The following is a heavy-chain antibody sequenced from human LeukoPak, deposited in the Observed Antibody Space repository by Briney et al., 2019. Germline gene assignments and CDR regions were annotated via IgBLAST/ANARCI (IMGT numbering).Heavy chain of an antibody. CDR2: INPNSGGT. CDR1: GYTFTGYY. D-gene: IGHD6-19*01. CDR3: ATQATSGWHFS. Sequence: ASVKVSCKASGYTFTGYYMHGVRQAPGQGPEWMGWINPNSGGTNYAQKFQGRVTMTRDTSLSTVYMELSRLRSDDTAVYYCATQATSGWHFSWGQGTLVTVSS. V-gene: IGHV1-2*02. J-gene: IGHJ5*02.